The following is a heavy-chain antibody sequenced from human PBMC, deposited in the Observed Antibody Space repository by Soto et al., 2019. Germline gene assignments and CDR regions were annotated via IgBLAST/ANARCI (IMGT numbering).Heavy chain of an antibody. CDR1: GFTFSSYW. D-gene: IGHD3-10*01. Sequence: EVQLVESGGGLVQPGGSLRLSCAASGFTFSSYWMSWVRQAPGKGLEWVANIKQDGSEKYYVDSVKGRFTISRDNAKNSLYLQMNSLRAEDTAVYYCARDHGLLWFGELLEGFDYWGQGTLVTVSS. CDR2: IKQDGSEK. V-gene: IGHV3-7*01. J-gene: IGHJ4*02. CDR3: ARDHGLLWFGELLEGFDY.